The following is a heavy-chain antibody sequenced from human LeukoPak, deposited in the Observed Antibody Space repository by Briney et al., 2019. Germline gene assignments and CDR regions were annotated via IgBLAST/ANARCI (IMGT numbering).Heavy chain of an antibody. CDR2: INPNSGGT. D-gene: IGHD6-13*01. CDR1: GYTFTGYY. Sequence: GASVKVSCKASGYTFTGYYMHWVRQAPGQGLEWMGWINPNSGGTNYAQKFQGRVTMTRDTSISTVYMELRSLRSDDTAVYYCARLVLAAAVYYCYMDVWGKGTTVTISS. J-gene: IGHJ6*03. CDR3: ARLVLAAAVYYCYMDV. V-gene: IGHV1-2*02.